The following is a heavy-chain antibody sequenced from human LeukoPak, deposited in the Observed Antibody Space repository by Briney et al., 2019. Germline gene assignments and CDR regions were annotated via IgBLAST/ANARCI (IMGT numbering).Heavy chain of an antibody. J-gene: IGHJ3*02. CDR2: IYYSGST. CDR3: ARKKGRIAAAGEEAFYI. V-gene: IGHV4-59*01. Sequence: SETLSLTCTVSGGSISSYYWSWIRQPPGKGLEWIGYIYYSGSTNYNPSLKSRVTISVDTSKNQFSLKLSSVTAADTAVYYCARKKGRIAAAGEEAFYIWGQGTMVTVSS. D-gene: IGHD6-13*01. CDR1: GGSISSYY.